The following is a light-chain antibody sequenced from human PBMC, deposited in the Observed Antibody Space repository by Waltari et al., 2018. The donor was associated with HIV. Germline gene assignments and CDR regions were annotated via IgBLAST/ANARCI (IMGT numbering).Light chain of an antibody. Sequence: QSALTQPASVSGSPGQSIAISCTGTSSDVGGYNYVSWYQQHPGKAPKLMIYEVTNRPSGVSDRFSGSKSGNTASLTISGLQAEDEADYYCCSYTSASTLAFGGGTKLTVL. CDR2: EVT. CDR1: SSDVGGYNY. J-gene: IGLJ2*01. CDR3: CSYTSASTLA. V-gene: IGLV2-14*01.